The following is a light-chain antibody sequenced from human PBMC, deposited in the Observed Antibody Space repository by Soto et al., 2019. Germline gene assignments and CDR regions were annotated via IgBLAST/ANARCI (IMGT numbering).Light chain of an antibody. V-gene: IGKV3-15*01. CDR1: QSVSST. J-gene: IGKJ2*01. CDR3: QQYNNWPTMYT. Sequence: EIVMTQSPANLSVSPGERATLSCRASQSVSSTLAWYQQKPGQAPRLLIYGASTRATGIPARFSGSGSGTEFTLTISSLQSEDFAFYYCQQYNNWPTMYTFGQGTKLEIK. CDR2: GAS.